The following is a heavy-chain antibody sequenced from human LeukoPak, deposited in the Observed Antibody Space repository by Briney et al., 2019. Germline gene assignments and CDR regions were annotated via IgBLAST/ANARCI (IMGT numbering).Heavy chain of an antibody. CDR1: GFTFSSYA. V-gene: IGHV3-23*01. CDR3: ARGWYHDY. Sequence: GGSLRLSCAASGFTFSSYAMHWVRQAPGKGLEWVSAISGSAGSTYYADSVKGRFTISRDNSRNTLYLQMNSLRAEDTAVYYCARGWYHDYWGQGTLVTVSS. J-gene: IGHJ4*02. D-gene: IGHD2-15*01. CDR2: ISGSAGST.